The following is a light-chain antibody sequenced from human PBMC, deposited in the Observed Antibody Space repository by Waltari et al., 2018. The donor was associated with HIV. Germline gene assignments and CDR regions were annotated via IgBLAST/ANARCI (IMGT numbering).Light chain of an antibody. CDR3: QSADNSGCWV. CDR1: ALPKQY. CDR2: KDS. J-gene: IGLJ3*02. V-gene: IGLV3-25*03. Sequence: SYELTQPPSVSVSPGQTARITCSGDALPKQYTFWYQQKPGQAPVLVIYKDSERPSGIPERFSASTSGKTVTLTIIGVQAEDEADYYCQSADNSGCWVFGGGTKLTVL.